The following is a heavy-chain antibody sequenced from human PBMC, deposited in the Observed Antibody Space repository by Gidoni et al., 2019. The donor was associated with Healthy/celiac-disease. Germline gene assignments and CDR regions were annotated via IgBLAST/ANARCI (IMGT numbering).Heavy chain of an antibody. V-gene: IGHV2-70*01. CDR1: GFSLSTSGMC. Sequence: QVTLRESGPALVKPTQTLTLTCTFSGFSLSTSGMCVSWIRQPPGKALEWLALIDWDDDKYYSTSLKTRLTISKDTSKNQVVLTMTNMDPVDTATYYCARMLDYYGSGSYSRSFDYWGQGTLVTVSS. J-gene: IGHJ4*02. D-gene: IGHD3-10*01. CDR2: IDWDDDK. CDR3: ARMLDYYGSGSYSRSFDY.